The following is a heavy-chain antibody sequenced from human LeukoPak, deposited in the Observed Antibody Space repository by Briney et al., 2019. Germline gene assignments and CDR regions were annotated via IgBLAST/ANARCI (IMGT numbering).Heavy chain of an antibody. V-gene: IGHV4-39*01. CDR1: GGSISSSSYY. CDR2: IYYSGTT. D-gene: IGHD3-10*01. Sequence: SETLSLTCTVSGGSISSSSYYWGWVRQPPGKGLEWIGSIYYSGTTYYNPSLKSRVTISVDTSKNQFSLKLRSVTATDTAVYYCARLPYASGSYSVFDYWGQETLVTVSS. CDR3: ARLPYASGSYSVFDY. J-gene: IGHJ4*02.